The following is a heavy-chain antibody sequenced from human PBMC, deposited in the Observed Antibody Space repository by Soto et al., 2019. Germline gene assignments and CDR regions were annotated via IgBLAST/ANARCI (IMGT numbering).Heavy chain of an antibody. V-gene: IGHV1-46*01. Sequence: QMQLVQSGAEVKKTGASVKVSCKASGYTFTSYYMHWVRQAPGQGLELMGIINPSGCSTSYAQKFQGRVTMTRDTSTSTVYMELSSLRSEDTAVYYCARVSVGANLSYWGQGTLVTVSS. D-gene: IGHD1-26*01. CDR1: GYTFTSYY. CDR2: INPSGCST. J-gene: IGHJ4*02. CDR3: ARVSVGANLSY.